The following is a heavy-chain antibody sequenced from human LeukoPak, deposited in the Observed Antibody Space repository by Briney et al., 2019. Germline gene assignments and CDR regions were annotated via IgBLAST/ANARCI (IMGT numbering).Heavy chain of an antibody. CDR1: GFTFSNAW. Sequence: GGSPRLSCAASGFTFSNAWMSWVRQAPGKGLEWVGRIKNKTDGGATDYAAPVKGRFTISRDNAKNSLYLQMNSLRAEDTAVYYCARGATYYYDSSGRGSFAFDIWGQGTMVTVSS. D-gene: IGHD3-22*01. V-gene: IGHV3-15*01. CDR2: IKNKTDGGAT. J-gene: IGHJ3*02. CDR3: ARGATYYYDSSGRGSFAFDI.